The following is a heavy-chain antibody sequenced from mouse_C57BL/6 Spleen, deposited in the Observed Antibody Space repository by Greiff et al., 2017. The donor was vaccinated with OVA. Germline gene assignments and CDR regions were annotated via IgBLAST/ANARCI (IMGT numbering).Heavy chain of an antibody. CDR3: ARQTAGNGGYFDV. CDR2: IWSDGST. Sequence: VKLMESGPGLVAPSQSLSITCTVSGFSLTSYGVHWVRQPPGKGLEWLVVIWSDGSTTYNSALKSRLSITKDNSKSQVFLKMSSLQTDDAAMYYCARQTAGNGGYFDVWGTGTTVTVSS. V-gene: IGHV2-6-1*01. CDR1: GFSLTSYG. J-gene: IGHJ1*03. D-gene: IGHD2-1*01.